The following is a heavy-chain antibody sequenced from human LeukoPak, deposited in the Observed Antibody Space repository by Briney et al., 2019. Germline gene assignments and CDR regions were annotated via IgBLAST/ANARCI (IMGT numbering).Heavy chain of an antibody. V-gene: IGHV1-2*02. CDR1: GYTFTGYY. CDR2: INPNSGGT. Sequence: ASVKVSCKASGYTFTGYYMHWVRQAPGQRLEWMGWINPNSGGTNYAQKFQGRVTMTRHTSIRTAYMELSRLRSDDTAVYYCARVYGSGSSGFFVYWGQGTLVTVSS. D-gene: IGHD3-10*01. CDR3: ARVYGSGSSGFFVY. J-gene: IGHJ4*02.